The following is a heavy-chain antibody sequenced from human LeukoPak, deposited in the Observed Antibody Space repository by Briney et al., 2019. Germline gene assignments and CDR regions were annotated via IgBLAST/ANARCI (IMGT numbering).Heavy chain of an antibody. CDR1: GFTFSSYE. J-gene: IGHJ4*02. Sequence: GGSLRLSCAASGFTFSSYEMNWVRQAPGKGLEWVAYISGDGDTIFYTDSVKGRFTISRDNAENSLFLQMNSLRAEGSAIYYCARGWFDNWGQGTLVTVSS. CDR2: ISGDGDTI. CDR3: ARGWFDN. V-gene: IGHV3-48*03.